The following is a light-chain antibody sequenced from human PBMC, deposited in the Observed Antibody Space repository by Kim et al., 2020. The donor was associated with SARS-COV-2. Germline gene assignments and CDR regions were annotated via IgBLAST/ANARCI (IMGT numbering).Light chain of an antibody. CDR2: EVN. CDR1: SSDVGSYNL. CDR3: YSYAGSPD. Sequence: SPGQSITISCTGTSSDVGSYNLVSRYQQHPGKAPKLMIYEVNKRPSGVSNRFSGSKSGNTASLTISGLQAEDEADYYCYSYAGSPDFGTGTKVTVL. V-gene: IGLV2-23*02. J-gene: IGLJ1*01.